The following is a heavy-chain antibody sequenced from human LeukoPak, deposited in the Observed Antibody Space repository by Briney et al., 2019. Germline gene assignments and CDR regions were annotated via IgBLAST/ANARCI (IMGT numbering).Heavy chain of an antibody. CDR1: GYSFTSYG. CDR2: INPSGGST. J-gene: IGHJ4*02. CDR3: ARAVVSEWLVPGQFPPYYFDY. Sequence: GASVKVSCKASGYSFTSYGINWVRQAPGQGLEWMGIINPSGGSTSYAQKFQGRVTMTRDTSASTVYMELSSLRSEDTAVYYCARAVVSEWLVPGQFPPYYFDYWGQGTLVTVSS. D-gene: IGHD6-19*01. V-gene: IGHV1-46*01.